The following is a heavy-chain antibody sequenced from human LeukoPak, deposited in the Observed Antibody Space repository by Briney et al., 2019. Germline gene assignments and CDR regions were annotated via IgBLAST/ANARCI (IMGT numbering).Heavy chain of an antibody. CDR1: GGSISSGDYY. CDR2: IYYSGST. V-gene: IGHV4-30-4*01. D-gene: IGHD3-10*01. J-gene: IGHJ6*02. Sequence: PSETLSLTCTVSGGSISSGDYYWSWIRQPPGKGLEWIGYIYYSGSTYYNPSLKSRVTISVDTSKNQFSLKLSSVTAADTAVYYCARNGMSYYNVVPKLHGMDVWGQGTTVTVSS. CDR3: ARNGMSYYNVVPKLHGMDV.